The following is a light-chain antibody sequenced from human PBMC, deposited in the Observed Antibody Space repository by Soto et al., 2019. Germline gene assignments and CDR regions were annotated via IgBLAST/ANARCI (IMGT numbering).Light chain of an antibody. V-gene: IGKV4-1*01. J-gene: IGKJ1*01. CDR3: QQYYSTLLT. CDR2: WAS. CDR1: QSILYSSNNKNH. Sequence: DIVMTQSPDSLGVSLGERATINCKSSQSILYSSNNKNHLAWYQQKAGQPPKLLIYWASTRESGVPDRFSGSGSETDFTRTISSLQAEDVAVYYCQQYYSTLLTFGQGTKVDIK.